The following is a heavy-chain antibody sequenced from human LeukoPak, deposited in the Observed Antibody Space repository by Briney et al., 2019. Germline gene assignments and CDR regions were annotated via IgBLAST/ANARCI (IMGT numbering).Heavy chain of an antibody. CDR2: IYYSGST. D-gene: IGHD3-22*01. CDR1: GGSISSSSYY. CDR3: ARVCYYDSSGYPHYYMDV. V-gene: IGHV4-39*07. J-gene: IGHJ6*03. Sequence: SETLSLTCTVSGGSISSSSYYWGWIRQPPGKGLEWIGSIYYSGSTYYNPSLKSRVTISVDTSKNQFSLKLSSVTAADTAVYYCARVCYYDSSGYPHYYMDVWGKGTTVTVSS.